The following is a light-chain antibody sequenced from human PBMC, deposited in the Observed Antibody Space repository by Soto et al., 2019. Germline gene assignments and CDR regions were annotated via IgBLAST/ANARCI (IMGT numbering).Light chain of an antibody. CDR3: LQSNNFPPLT. CDR2: ATS. J-gene: IGKJ4*01. V-gene: IGKV1-12*01. CDR1: QGISGW. Sequence: MQMTQSPSSVSASVGDRVTITSRASQGISGWLAWYQQKPGKAPKLLIYATSTLQSGVPPRFSGSASGTDFTLTISSLQPEDFATYYRLQSNNFPPLTFGGGTKVEIK.